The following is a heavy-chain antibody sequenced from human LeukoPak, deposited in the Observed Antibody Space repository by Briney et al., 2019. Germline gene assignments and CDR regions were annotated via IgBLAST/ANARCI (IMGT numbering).Heavy chain of an antibody. D-gene: IGHD5-24*01. V-gene: IGHV3-23*01. CDR1: GFTLSSYA. CDR2: ISGSGGST. CDR3: AKYRLAYNDAFDI. Sequence: GGSLRLSCAASGFTLSSYAMSWVRQAPGKGLEWVSTISGSGGSTNYADSVKGRFTISRDNSKNTLFLQMNSLRAEDTAVYYCAKYRLAYNDAFDIWGQGTMVTVSS. J-gene: IGHJ3*02.